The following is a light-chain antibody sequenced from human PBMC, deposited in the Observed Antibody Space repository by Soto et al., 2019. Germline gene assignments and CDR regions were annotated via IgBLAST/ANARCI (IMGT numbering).Light chain of an antibody. CDR2: GAS. CDR1: QSISSK. V-gene: IGKV3-15*01. J-gene: IGKJ4*01. CDR3: QQYNSWPLT. Sequence: EIVMTQSPATLSLSPGERATLSCRASQSISSKLAWYQQKPDQAPRLLIYGASTRATGVPASFSGSGSGTEFTLSISSLQSEHFAVYYCQQYNSWPLTFGGGTKVEIK.